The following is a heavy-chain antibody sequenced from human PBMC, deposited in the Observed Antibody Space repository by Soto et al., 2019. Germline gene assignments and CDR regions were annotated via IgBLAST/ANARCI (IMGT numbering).Heavy chain of an antibody. CDR3: ARHRGSGSPYFDY. CDR2: IYYSGST. V-gene: IGHV4-59*08. CDR1: GGSISNYY. D-gene: IGHD1-26*01. J-gene: IGHJ4*02. Sequence: SETLSLTCTVSGGSISNYYWSWIRQPPGKGLEWIGYIYYSGSTQYNPSLKSRVTISVDTSKNQFSLKLSSVTAADMAVYYCARHRGSGSPYFDYWGQGTLVTVSS.